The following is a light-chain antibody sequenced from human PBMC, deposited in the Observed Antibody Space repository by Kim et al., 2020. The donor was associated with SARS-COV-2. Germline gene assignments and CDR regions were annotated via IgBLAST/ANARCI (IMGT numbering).Light chain of an antibody. V-gene: IGLV8-61*01. CDR1: SGSVSTSYS. J-gene: IGLJ1*01. CDR3: VLYMGSGISV. CDR2: STN. Sequence: GGTVTLTCGLSSGSVSTSYSPSWYQQTPGQAPRTVIYSTNIRSSGVPDRFSGSILGNKAALTITGAQADDESDYYCVLYMGSGISVFGTGTKVTVL.